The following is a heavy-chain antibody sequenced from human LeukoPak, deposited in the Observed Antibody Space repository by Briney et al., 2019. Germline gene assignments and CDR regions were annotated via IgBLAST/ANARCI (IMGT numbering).Heavy chain of an antibody. CDR2: INIDGSEA. Sequence: GGSLRLSCVASGFPFSDYWMHWVRQTPGKGRVWVSRINIDGSEAKYADSGKGRVTISRDNAKNTLYLQLNSLRAEDTALYYCARGTFFWRGVDYWGQGTLVTVSS. D-gene: IGHD3-3*01. J-gene: IGHJ4*02. V-gene: IGHV3-74*03. CDR1: GFPFSDYW. CDR3: ARGTFFWRGVDY.